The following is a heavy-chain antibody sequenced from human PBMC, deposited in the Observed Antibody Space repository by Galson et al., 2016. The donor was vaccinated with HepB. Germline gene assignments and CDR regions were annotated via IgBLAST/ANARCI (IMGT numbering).Heavy chain of an antibody. J-gene: IGHJ4*02. D-gene: IGHD2-2*01. CDR2: FGDGGDI. CDR1: GFIFSSYA. CDR3: AGVPSGKRLDY. Sequence: SLRLSCAASGFIFSSYAMTWVRQAPGKGPEWVSTFGDGGDIYYADSVKGRFTISTDNSRNTLYLQMNSLRADDTAVYYCAGVPSGKRLDYWGQGTLVTVSS. V-gene: IGHV3-23*01.